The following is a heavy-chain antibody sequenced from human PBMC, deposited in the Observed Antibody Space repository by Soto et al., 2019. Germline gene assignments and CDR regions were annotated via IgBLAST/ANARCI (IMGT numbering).Heavy chain of an antibody. J-gene: IGHJ3*02. D-gene: IGHD3-22*01. CDR3: ARDKDDSSGYIDAFDI. V-gene: IGHV1-69*12. CDR1: GGTFSSYA. Sequence: QVQLVQSGAEVKKPGSSVKVSCKASGGTFSSYAISWVRQAPGQGLEWMGGIIPIFGTANYAQKFQGRVTITADQSTSTAYMELSSLRSEATAVYYCARDKDDSSGYIDAFDIWGQGTMVTVSS. CDR2: IIPIFGTA.